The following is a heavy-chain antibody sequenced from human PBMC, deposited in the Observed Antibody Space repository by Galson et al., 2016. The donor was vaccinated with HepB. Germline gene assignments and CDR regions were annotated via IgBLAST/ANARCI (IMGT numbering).Heavy chain of an antibody. CDR3: VKRYPFYNGHYIIDGLDP. J-gene: IGHJ5*02. Sequence: PALVKPTQTLTLTCRFSGFSLDTDGVAVGWVRRPPGKALEWLALIYWDDNKRYSLSLRTRLAITKDTSRNQVVLTMTNMAPADTATYFCVKRYPFYNGHYIIDGLDPWGQGLLVTVSS. V-gene: IGHV2-5*02. CDR2: IYWDDNK. CDR1: GFSLDTDGVA. D-gene: IGHD3-22*01.